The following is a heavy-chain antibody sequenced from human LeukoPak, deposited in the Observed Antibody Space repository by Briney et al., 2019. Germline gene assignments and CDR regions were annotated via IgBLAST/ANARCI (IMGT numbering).Heavy chain of an antibody. Sequence: PGGSLRLSCAASGFTFSNAWMSWVRQAPGKGLEWVGRIKSKTDGGTTDYAAPVKGRFTISRDDSKNTLYLQMNSLKTEDTAVYYCTTGLVVRGVIHNWKNHWGQGTLVTVSS. D-gene: IGHD3-10*01. J-gene: IGHJ5*02. CDR2: IKSKTDGGTT. V-gene: IGHV3-15*01. CDR1: GFTFSNAW. CDR3: TTGLVVRGVIHNWKNH.